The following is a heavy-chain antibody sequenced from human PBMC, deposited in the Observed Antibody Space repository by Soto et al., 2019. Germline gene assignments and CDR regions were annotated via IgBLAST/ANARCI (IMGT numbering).Heavy chain of an antibody. CDR2: FDPEDGET. D-gene: IGHD3-16*02. CDR1: GYTLTELS. Sequence: ASVKVSCKVSGYTLTELSMHWVRQAPGKGLEWMGGFDPEDGETIYAQKFQGRVTMTEDTSTDTAYMELSSLRSEDTAVYYCATALYDYVWGSYPKPRNWFVPWGQGTLVNVSS. V-gene: IGHV1-24*01. CDR3: ATALYDYVWGSYPKPRNWFVP. J-gene: IGHJ5*02.